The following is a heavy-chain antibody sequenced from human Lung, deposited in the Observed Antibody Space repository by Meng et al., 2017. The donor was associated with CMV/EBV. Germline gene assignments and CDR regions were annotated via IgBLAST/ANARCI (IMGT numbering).Heavy chain of an antibody. D-gene: IGHD6-19*01. J-gene: IGHJ5*02. CDR2: ISSSSSYI. CDR1: GFTFSSYS. CDR3: ATSRGSGWYRIGWFDP. V-gene: IGHV3-21*01. Sequence: GGSLRLSCAASGFTFSSYSMNWVRQAPGKGLEWVSSISSSSSYIYYADSAKGRFTISRDNAKNSLYLQMNSLRAEDTAVYYCATSRGSGWYRIGWFDPWGQGTLVTVSS.